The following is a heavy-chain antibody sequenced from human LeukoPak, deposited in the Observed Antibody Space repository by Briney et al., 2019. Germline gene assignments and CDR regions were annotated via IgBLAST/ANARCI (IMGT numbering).Heavy chain of an antibody. V-gene: IGHV4-31*03. CDR3: AREGNYCSGGSCYPGWFDP. Sequence: SETLSLTCTVSGGSISSGGYYWSWIRQHPGKGLEWIGYIYYSGSTYYNPFLKSRVTISVDTSKNQFSLKLSSVTAADTAVYYCAREGNYCSGGSCYPGWFDPWGQGTLVTVSS. J-gene: IGHJ5*02. CDR2: IYYSGST. CDR1: GGSISSGGYY. D-gene: IGHD2-15*01.